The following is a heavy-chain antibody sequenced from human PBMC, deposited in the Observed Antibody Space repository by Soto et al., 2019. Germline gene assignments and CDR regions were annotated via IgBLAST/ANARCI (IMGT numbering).Heavy chain of an antibody. Sequence: QVQLQESGPGLVKPSQTLSLTCTVSGGSISTGGYYWTWIRQHPGKGLEWIGYIYYSGSTYYNPSLKGRVTISVDTSKNQFSLKLSSVKAADTAVYYCARGLSVTLLDNWGQGTLVTASS. D-gene: IGHD4-17*01. CDR2: IYYSGST. CDR1: GGSISTGGYY. CDR3: ARGLSVTLLDN. V-gene: IGHV4-31*03. J-gene: IGHJ4*02.